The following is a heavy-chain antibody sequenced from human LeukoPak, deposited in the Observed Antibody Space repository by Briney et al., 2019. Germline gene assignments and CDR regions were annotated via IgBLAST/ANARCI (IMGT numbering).Heavy chain of an antibody. CDR2: IKRKTLGGTT. Sequence: GSLRLSCAASGFTFSNAWMTWVRQAPGKGLEWVGRIKRKTLGGTTDYAAPVKGRFTISRDDSKDTLYLQMNSLIIADTGVYYCTTCGYSGYDSNYWGQGVLVTVSS. V-gene: IGHV3-15*01. CDR3: TTCGYSGYDSNY. D-gene: IGHD5-12*01. CDR1: GFTFSNAW. J-gene: IGHJ4*02.